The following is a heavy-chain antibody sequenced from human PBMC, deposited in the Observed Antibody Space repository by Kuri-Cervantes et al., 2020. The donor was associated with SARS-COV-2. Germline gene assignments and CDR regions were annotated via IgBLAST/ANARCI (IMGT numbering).Heavy chain of an antibody. V-gene: IGHV3-30-3*01. J-gene: IGHJ4*02. D-gene: IGHD4-11*01. Sequence: GESLKISCAASGFTFSSYWMSWVRQAPGKGLEWVAVISYDGSNKYYADSVKGRFTISRDNSKNTLYLQMNSLRAEDTAVYYCARATTVIAYLLDTYWGQGTLVTVSS. CDR3: ARATTVIAYLLDTY. CDR1: GFTFSSYW. CDR2: ISYDGSNK.